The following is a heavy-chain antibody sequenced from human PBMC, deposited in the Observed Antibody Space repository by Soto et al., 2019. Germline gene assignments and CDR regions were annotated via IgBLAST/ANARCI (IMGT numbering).Heavy chain of an antibody. J-gene: IGHJ5*02. V-gene: IGHV1-18*01. Sequence: GASVKVSCKTSGYNFPSYGLSWVRQAPGQGLEWMGWISAYTDTPNYAQKFQGRVTMTIDTSTSTAYMDLRSLTSDDTAVYYCARVIPGVEAWFDPWGQGTLVTVSS. D-gene: IGHD2-2*01. CDR3: ARVIPGVEAWFDP. CDR2: ISAYTDTP. CDR1: GYNFPSYG.